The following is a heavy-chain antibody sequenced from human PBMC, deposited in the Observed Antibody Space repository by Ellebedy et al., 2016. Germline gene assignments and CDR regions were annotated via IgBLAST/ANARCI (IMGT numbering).Heavy chain of an antibody. J-gene: IGHJ4*02. D-gene: IGHD6-13*01. CDR2: LTPDAGT. CDR1: GFTVSSSY. CDR3: AGDSRGITAAGTSLHY. Sequence: GESLKISCAASGFTVSSSYISWFRQAPGKGLEWVSILTPDAGTAYVDSVKGRFTLSRDNSKNTVYLQMNSLTAEDTAVYYCAGDSRGITAAGTSLHYWGQGTLVTVSS. V-gene: IGHV3-53*01.